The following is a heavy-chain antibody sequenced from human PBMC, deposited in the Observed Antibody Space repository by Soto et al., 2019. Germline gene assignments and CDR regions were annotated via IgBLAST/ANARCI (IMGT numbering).Heavy chain of an antibody. D-gene: IGHD6-19*01. Sequence: EVQLLESGGGLVQPGGSLRLSCAASGFTINTHAMTWVRQAPGKGLEWVSAFSGRSGDTYYAAYVKGRFTISGDNSKNTVSLEMNNLRAEDTAVYYCARDSSAWPNYFDSWGQGIQVTVSS. CDR2: FSGRSGDT. V-gene: IGHV3-23*01. CDR3: ARDSSAWPNYFDS. CDR1: GFTINTHA. J-gene: IGHJ4*02.